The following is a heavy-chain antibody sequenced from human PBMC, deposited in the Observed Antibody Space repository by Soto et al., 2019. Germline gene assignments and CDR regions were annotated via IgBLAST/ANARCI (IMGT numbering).Heavy chain of an antibody. CDR1: GYSINGDYY. Sequence: PSETLALTSAVSGYSINGDYYWGWIRQPPGKGLEWIGSVDHSGRTYYSPSLRSRLTIFIGTSKNQFSLRLTSVTAADTAMYFCAKKGYYPSGKINLFDSWGPVTLVPVS. CDR2: VDHSGRT. D-gene: IGHD3-10*01. V-gene: IGHV4-38-2*01. J-gene: IGHJ4*01. CDR3: AKKGYYPSGKINLFDS.